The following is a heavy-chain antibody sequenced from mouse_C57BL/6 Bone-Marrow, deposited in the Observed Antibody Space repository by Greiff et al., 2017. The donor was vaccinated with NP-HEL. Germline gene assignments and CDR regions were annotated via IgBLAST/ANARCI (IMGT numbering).Heavy chain of an antibody. CDR1: GYTFTSYW. V-gene: IGHV1-72*01. J-gene: IGHJ4*01. Sequence: QVQLQQPGAELVKPGASVKLSCTASGYTFTSYWMHWVKQRPGRGLEWIGRIDPNSGGTKYNEKLKSKATLTVDKPSSTAYLQLSSLISDDSAVYYSARRYYTFYAMDYWGQGTTVTVSS. CDR3: ARRYYTFYAMDY. D-gene: IGHD2-12*01. CDR2: IDPNSGGT.